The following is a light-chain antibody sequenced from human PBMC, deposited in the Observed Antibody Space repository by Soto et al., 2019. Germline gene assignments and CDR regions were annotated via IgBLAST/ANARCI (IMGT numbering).Light chain of an antibody. CDR1: TGAATSGHY. J-gene: IGLJ2*01. V-gene: IGLV7-46*01. CDR3: LLSYSGDRRV. Sequence: QAVVTQESSLTVSPGGTVTLTCGSSTGAATSGHYPYWFQQKPGQAPRTLIYDTTNKHTWTPARFSGSLLGGKAALTLSGAQPEDEADYYCLLSYSGDRRVFGGGTKLTVL. CDR2: DTT.